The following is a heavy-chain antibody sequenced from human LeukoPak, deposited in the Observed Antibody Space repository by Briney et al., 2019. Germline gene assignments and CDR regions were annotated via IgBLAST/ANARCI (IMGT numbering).Heavy chain of an antibody. CDR2: IRYDGSNK. V-gene: IGHV3-30*02. Sequence: PGGSLRLSCAASGFTFSSYGMHWVRQAPGKGLEWVAFIRYDGSNKYYADSVKGRFTISRDNAKNSLYLQMNSLRAEDTALYYCAKDSELYSGSGWYWFDYWGQGTLVTVSS. CDR3: AKDSELYSGSGWYWFDY. D-gene: IGHD6-19*01. J-gene: IGHJ4*02. CDR1: GFTFSSYG.